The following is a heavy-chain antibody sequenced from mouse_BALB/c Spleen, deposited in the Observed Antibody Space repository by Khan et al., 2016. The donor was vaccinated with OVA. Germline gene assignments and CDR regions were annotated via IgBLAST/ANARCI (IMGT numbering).Heavy chain of an antibody. CDR1: GYTFTEYN. V-gene: IGHV1-18*01. Sequence: VRLQQSGPELVKPGASVKISCKTSGYTFTEYNMHWVKESHGKSLEWIGGINPNNGYTTYNQKFQGKATLTADTSSSTAYMELRSLTSEDSAVYYCARGNYYGSCSWFDYWGQGTMVTVSA. CDR3: ARGNYYGSCSWFDY. J-gene: IGHJ3*01. D-gene: IGHD1-1*01. CDR2: INPNNGYT.